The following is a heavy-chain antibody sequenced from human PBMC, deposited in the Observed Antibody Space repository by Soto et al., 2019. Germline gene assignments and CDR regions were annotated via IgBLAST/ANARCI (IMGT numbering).Heavy chain of an antibody. CDR2: ISGSGGST. J-gene: IGHJ4*02. D-gene: IGHD2-2*01. CDR1: GFTFSSYA. CDR3: AKAPFKDIVVVPAAALSYFDY. Sequence: EVQLLESGGGLVQPGGSLRLSCAASGFTFSSYAMSWVRQAPGKGLEWVSAISGSGGSTYYADSVKGRFTISRDNSKNTLYLQMNSLRAEDTAVYYCAKAPFKDIVVVPAAALSYFDYWGQGTLVTVSS. V-gene: IGHV3-23*01.